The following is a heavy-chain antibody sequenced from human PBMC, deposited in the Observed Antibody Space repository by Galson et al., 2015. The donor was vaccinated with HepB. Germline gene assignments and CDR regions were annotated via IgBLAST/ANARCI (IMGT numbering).Heavy chain of an antibody. D-gene: IGHD6-19*01. CDR3: ARENGGSGWYYFDY. CDR2: IYSGGST. CDR1: GFTVSSNY. J-gene: IGHJ4*02. Sequence: LRLSCAASGFTVSSNYMSWVRQAPGRGLEWVSVIYSGGSTYYADSVKGRFTISRDNSKNTLYLQMSSLRAEDTAVYYCARENGGSGWYYFDYWGQGTLVTVSS. V-gene: IGHV3-66*01.